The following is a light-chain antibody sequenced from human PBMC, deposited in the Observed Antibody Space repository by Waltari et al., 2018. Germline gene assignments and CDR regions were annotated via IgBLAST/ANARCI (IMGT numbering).Light chain of an antibody. CDR1: SLRTYA. V-gene: IGLV3-19*01. CDR3: SSRDPTINAVV. J-gene: IGLJ2*01. Sequence: SSELTQDPGVSVALGQTVTLTCQGDSLRTYAADWYQQRPGQAPILVLFSTDDRPSGIPDRFSGSSSGDTASLTITGTQAEDEAAYYCSSRDPTINAVVFGGGTRLTVL. CDR2: STD.